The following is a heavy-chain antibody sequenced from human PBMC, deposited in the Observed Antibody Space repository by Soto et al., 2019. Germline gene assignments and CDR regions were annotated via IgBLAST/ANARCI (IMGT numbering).Heavy chain of an antibody. CDR2: ISSSGSTV. Sequence: EVQLVESGGGLVQPGGSLRLSCVASGFTFSSSEMNWVRLAPGKGLEWVSYISSSGSTVYHADSVEGRLTISRDNAKNSLFLQMNSLRAEDTALYYCSRVDPSAKSPDYWGQGTLVTVSS. D-gene: IGHD2-15*01. CDR3: SRVDPSAKSPDY. J-gene: IGHJ4*02. V-gene: IGHV3-48*03. CDR1: GFTFSSSE.